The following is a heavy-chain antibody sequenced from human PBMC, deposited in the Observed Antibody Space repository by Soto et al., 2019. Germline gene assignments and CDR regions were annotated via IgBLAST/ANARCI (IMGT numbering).Heavy chain of an antibody. D-gene: IGHD1-26*01. J-gene: IGHJ4*02. CDR1: GGSISSYY. V-gene: IGHV4-59*01. CDR2: IYYSGST. CDR3: ARGLSGGSPRWELRFFVY. Sequence: PSETLSLTCTVSGGSISSYYWSWIRQPPGKGLEWIGYIYYSGSTNYNPSLKSRVTISVDTSKNQFSLKLSSVTAADTAVYYCARGLSGGSPRWELRFFVYWGQGTLVAVSS.